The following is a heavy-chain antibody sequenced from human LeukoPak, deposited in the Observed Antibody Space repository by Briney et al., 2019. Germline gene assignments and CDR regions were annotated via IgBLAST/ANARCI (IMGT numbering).Heavy chain of an antibody. CDR3: ARPRPNEELGIVTGYFDL. J-gene: IGHJ2*01. CDR1: GYSISSGYY. V-gene: IGHV4-38-2*01. Sequence: PSETLSLTCAVSGYSISSGYYWGWIRPPLGKGLEWIGSIYHSGSTYYNPSLKSRVTISVDTSKNQFSLKLSSVTAADTAVYYCARPRPNEELGIVTGYFDLWGRGTLVTVSS. D-gene: IGHD7-27*01. CDR2: IYHSGST.